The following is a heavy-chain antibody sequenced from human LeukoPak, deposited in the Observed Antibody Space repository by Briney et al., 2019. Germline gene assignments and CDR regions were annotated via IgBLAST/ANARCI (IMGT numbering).Heavy chain of an antibody. Sequence: GGSLRLSCAASGFTFSSYSMNWVRQAPGKGLEWVSSISSSSSYIFYADSVKGRFTISRDNAKNSLFLQMNSLRPEDTAVYYCAKIGITGTTYWGQGTLVTVSS. J-gene: IGHJ4*02. D-gene: IGHD1-7*01. CDR2: ISSSSSYI. CDR1: GFTFSSYS. V-gene: IGHV3-21*01. CDR3: AKIGITGTTY.